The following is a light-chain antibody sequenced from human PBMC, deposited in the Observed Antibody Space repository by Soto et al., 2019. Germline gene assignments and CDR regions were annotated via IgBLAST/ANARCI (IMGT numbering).Light chain of an antibody. V-gene: IGLV1-40*01. CDR2: ANS. CDR1: SSNLAAGYD. CDR3: QSYDSSLSAYV. J-gene: IGLJ1*01. Sequence: SALTQPPSVSGAPGQRVTISCSGGSSNLAAGYDVHWYQQLPGAAPKLLIYANSNRPSGVPDRFSGSKSATSASLAITGLQAEDEADYYCQSYDSSLSAYVFGAGTKVTVL.